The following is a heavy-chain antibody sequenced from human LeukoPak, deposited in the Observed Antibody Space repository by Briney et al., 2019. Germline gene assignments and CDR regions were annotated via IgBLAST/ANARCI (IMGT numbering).Heavy chain of an antibody. V-gene: IGHV1-18*01. Sequence: ASVKVSCKASGYTFTSYGISWVRQAPGQGPEWMGWISAYNGNTNYAQKLQGRVTMTTDTSTSTAYMELRSLRSDDTAVYYCASWYYYDSSGYYFSTPPEYFQHWGQGTLVTVSS. D-gene: IGHD3-22*01. CDR3: ASWYYYDSSGYYFSTPPEYFQH. CDR1: GYTFTSYG. J-gene: IGHJ1*01. CDR2: ISAYNGNT.